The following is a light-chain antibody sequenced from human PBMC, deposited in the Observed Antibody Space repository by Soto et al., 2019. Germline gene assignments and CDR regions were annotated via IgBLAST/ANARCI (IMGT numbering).Light chain of an antibody. Sequence: QSVLTQPPSVSAAPGEKVTISCSGTSSNIGSNFVSWYQQLPGTAPKLLIYDDYKRPSGTPDRFSGSKTATSAALAITGLQTGDEADYYCGSWDNSLSGVIYGGGTKLTV. J-gene: IGLJ2*01. V-gene: IGLV1-51*01. CDR3: GSWDNSLSGVI. CDR1: SSNIGSNF. CDR2: DDY.